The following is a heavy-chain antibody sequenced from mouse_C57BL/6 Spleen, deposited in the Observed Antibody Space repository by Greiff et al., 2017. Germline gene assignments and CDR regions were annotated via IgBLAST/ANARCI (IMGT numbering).Heavy chain of an antibody. CDR1: GYTFTDYN. CDR3: ARSYYDYDEAWFAY. J-gene: IGHJ3*01. CDR2: INPNNGGT. V-gene: IGHV1-18*01. D-gene: IGHD2-4*01. Sequence: VHVKQSGPELVKPGASVKIPCKASGYTFTDYNMDWVKQSHGKSLEWIGDINPNNGGTIYNQKFKGKATLTVDKSSSTAYMELRSLTSEDTAVYYCARSYYDYDEAWFAYWGQGTLVTVSA.